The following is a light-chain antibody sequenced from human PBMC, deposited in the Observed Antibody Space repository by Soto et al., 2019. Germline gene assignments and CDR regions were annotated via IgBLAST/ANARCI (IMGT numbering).Light chain of an antibody. CDR1: STDVDTYNY. CDR3: CSHTTGSTRDV. CDR2: DVN. J-gene: IGLJ1*01. Sequence: QSALTPPASVSGSPGQSITISCSGISTDVDTYNYVSWYQLHPGEAPKVLIYDVNSRPSGVSNRFSGSRSGNTASLTISGLQAEDEAHYYCCSHTTGSTRDVFGTGTKVTVL. V-gene: IGLV2-14*03.